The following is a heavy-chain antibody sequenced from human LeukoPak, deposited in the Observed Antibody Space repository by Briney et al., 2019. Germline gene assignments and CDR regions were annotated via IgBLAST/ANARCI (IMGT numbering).Heavy chain of an antibody. CDR1: GFTFSSYG. CDR3: AKVMKWELLGGFDY. V-gene: IGHV3-30*18. D-gene: IGHD1-26*01. CDR2: ISYDGSNK. Sequence: GGSLRLSCAASGFTFSSYGMHWVRQAPGKGLEWVAVISYDGSNKYYADSVKGRFTISRDNSKNTLYLQMNSLRAEDTAVYYCAKVMKWELLGGFDYWGQGTLVTVSS. J-gene: IGHJ4*02.